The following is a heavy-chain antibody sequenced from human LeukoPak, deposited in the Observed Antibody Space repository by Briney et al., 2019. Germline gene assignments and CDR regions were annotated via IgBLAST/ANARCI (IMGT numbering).Heavy chain of an antibody. CDR1: EFTFGDFA. J-gene: IGHJ6*04. V-gene: IGHV3-49*04. CDR3: TRDRWGGGYPARGMDV. Sequence: PGGSLRLSCTASEFTFGDFAISWVRQAPGKGLEWLGFIRSKDNDGTTDYAASVKGRFIISRDDSKSVAYLEMNDLKIEDTAVYYCTRDRWGGGYPARGMDVWGKGTTVTISS. D-gene: IGHD5-12*01. CDR2: IRSKDNDGTT.